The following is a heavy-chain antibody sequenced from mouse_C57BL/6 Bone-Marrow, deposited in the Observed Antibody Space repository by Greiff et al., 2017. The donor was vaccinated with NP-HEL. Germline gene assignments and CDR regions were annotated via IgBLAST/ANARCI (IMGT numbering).Heavy chain of an antibody. D-gene: IGHD2-2*01. CDR1: GFTFSNYW. J-gene: IGHJ3*01. V-gene: IGHV6-3*01. CDR2: IRLKSDNYAT. Sequence: DVKLQESGGGLVQPGGSMKLSCVASGFTFSNYWMNWVRQSPEKGLEWVAQIRLKSDNYATHYAESVKGRFTISRDDSKSSVYLQMNNLRAEDTGIYYCTNYGYPWFAYWGQGTLVTVSA. CDR3: TNYGYPWFAY.